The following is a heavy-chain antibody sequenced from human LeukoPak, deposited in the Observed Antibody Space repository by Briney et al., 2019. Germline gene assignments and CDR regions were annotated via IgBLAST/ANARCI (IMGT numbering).Heavy chain of an antibody. CDR3: ARTYYYGSGSYYDSRDGFDI. Sequence: SETLSLTCTVSGGSISSYYWSWIRQPAGKGLVWIGRIYTSGSTNYNPSLKSRVTMSVDTSKNQFSLKLSSVTAADTAVYYCARTYYYGSGSYYDSRDGFDIWGQGTMVTVSS. V-gene: IGHV4-4*07. J-gene: IGHJ3*02. CDR2: IYTSGST. D-gene: IGHD3-10*01. CDR1: GGSISSYY.